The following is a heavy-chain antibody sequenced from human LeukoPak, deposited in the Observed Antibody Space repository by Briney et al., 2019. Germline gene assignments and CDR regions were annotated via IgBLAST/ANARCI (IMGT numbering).Heavy chain of an antibody. J-gene: IGHJ5*02. CDR1: GYTFTGYY. V-gene: IGHV1-2*02. CDR2: INPNSGGT. D-gene: IGHD2-2*01. CDR3: ARGPTIVVVPAAEFDP. Sequence: ASVKVSCKASGYTFTGYYMHWVRQAPGRGLEWMGWINPNSGGTNYAQKFQGRVTMTRDTSISTAYMELSRLRSDDTAVYYCARGPTIVVVPAAEFDPWGQGTLVTVSS.